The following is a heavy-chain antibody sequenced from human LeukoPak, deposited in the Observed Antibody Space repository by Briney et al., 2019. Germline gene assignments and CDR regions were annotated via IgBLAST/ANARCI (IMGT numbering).Heavy chain of an antibody. J-gene: IGHJ6*02. CDR2: IISSSSYI. Sequence: GGSLRLSCATSGFTFSSYTMNWVRQAPGKGLEWVSSIISSSSYIHYADSVRGRFTISRDNAKSSLYLQMNSLRAEDTALYYCAKDLTAQWELPPSHEYYYGMDVWGQGTTVTVSS. D-gene: IGHD1-26*01. CDR1: GFTFSSYT. CDR3: AKDLTAQWELPPSHEYYYGMDV. V-gene: IGHV3-21*04.